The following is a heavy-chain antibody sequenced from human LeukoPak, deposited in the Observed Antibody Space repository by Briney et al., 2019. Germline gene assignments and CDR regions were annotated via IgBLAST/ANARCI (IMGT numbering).Heavy chain of an antibody. D-gene: IGHD3-22*01. CDR3: ARGSRYYDSSGRYDY. CDR1: GFTFSDYY. J-gene: IGHJ4*02. Sequence: PGGPLRLSCGASGFTFSDYYMSWIRQAPGKGLEWVSYISSSSSYTNYADSVKGRFTISRDNAKNSLYLQMNSLRAEDTAVYYCARGSRYYDSSGRYDYWGQGTLVTVSS. V-gene: IGHV3-11*05. CDR2: ISSSSSYT.